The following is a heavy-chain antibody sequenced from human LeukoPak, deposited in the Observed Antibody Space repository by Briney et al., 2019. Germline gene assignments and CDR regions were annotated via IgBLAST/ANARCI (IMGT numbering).Heavy chain of an antibody. CDR1: GFTFSSYW. CDR3: ARVCSCSSSGY. V-gene: IGHV3-74*01. J-gene: IGHJ4*02. CDR2: INSDGSST. D-gene: IGHD6-6*01. Sequence: GGSLRLSCAASGFTFSSYWMHWVRQAPGKGLLWVSRINSDGSSTWYADSVKGRFTISRDNAKNTLYLQMHSLRAEDTAVFYCARVCSCSSSGYWVQGRIVTVSS.